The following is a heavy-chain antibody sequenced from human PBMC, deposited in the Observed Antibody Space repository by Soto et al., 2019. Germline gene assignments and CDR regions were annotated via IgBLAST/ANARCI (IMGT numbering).Heavy chain of an antibody. CDR3: ARHFGNYGDWAFDF. CDR2: INYSGRT. V-gene: IGHV4-39*01. Sequence: QVLLQESGPGLVKPSETLSLTCTVSGGSISDSSHYWAWIRQPPGKGLEWIATINYSGRTYYNPSLRSRVTISVDTSRDQFSLNLNSVTAADTAVYSCARHFGNYGDWAFDFWGQGTLVTISS. J-gene: IGHJ4*02. D-gene: IGHD4-17*01. CDR1: GGSISDSSHY.